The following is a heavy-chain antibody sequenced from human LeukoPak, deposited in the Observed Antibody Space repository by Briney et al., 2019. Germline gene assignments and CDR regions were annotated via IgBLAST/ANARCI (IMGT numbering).Heavy chain of an antibody. D-gene: IGHD3-10*01. CDR1: GFTFSNAW. CDR2: IKSKTDGGTT. J-gene: IGHJ6*03. Sequence: GGSLRLSCAASGFTFSNAWMSWVRQAPGKGLEWVGRIKSKTDGGTTDYAAPAKGRFTISRDDSKNTLYLQMNSLKTEDTAVYYCTAPAMVRTYYYYYMDVWGKGTTVTVSS. CDR3: TAPAMVRTYYYYYMDV. V-gene: IGHV3-15*01.